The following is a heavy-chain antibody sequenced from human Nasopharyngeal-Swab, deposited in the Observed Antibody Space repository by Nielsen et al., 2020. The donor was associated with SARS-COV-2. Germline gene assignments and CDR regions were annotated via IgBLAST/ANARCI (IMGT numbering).Heavy chain of an antibody. D-gene: IGHD3-10*01. V-gene: IGHV3-23*01. CDR2: ISASGVTK. Sequence: GESLKISCAASGFTFSRFGMGWVRQAPGKGLEWVSAISASGVTKYYADSVKGRFTISRDNSKNTLYLQMNSLRAEDTAVYYCARVGVIYGSGAFDIWGQGTMVTVSS. CDR3: ARVGVIYGSGAFDI. CDR1: GFTFSRFG. J-gene: IGHJ3*02.